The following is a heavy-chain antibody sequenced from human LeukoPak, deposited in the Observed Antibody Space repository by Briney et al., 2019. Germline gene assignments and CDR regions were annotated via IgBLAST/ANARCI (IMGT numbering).Heavy chain of an antibody. CDR2: IYYSGST. D-gene: IGHD3-22*01. V-gene: IGHV4-59*01. J-gene: IGHJ3*02. CDR1: GGSISSYY. Sequence: PSETLSLTCTVSGGSISSYYWSWIRQPPGKGLEWSGYIYYSGSTNYNPSLKSRVTISVDTSKNQFSLKLSSVTAADTAVYYCARGGYYYDSSGYWGAFDIWGQGTMVTVSS. CDR3: ARGGYYYDSSGYWGAFDI.